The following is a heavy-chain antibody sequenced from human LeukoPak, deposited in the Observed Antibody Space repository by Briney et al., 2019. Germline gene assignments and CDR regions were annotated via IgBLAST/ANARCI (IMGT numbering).Heavy chain of an antibody. CDR1: GFTFSGYC. V-gene: IGHV3-48*04. CDR3: ARDIGTDYDYVWGSYRQGENILTWFDY. J-gene: IGHJ4*02. CDR2: ISDSSDAI. Sequence: GGSLRLACAASGFTFSGYCMNWVRQAPGKGLEWVSYISDSSDAIYYLDSVKGRFTISRDNAKNSLYLQMNSLRAEDTAVYYCARDIGTDYDYVWGSYRQGENILTWFDYWGQGTLVTVSS. D-gene: IGHD3-16*02.